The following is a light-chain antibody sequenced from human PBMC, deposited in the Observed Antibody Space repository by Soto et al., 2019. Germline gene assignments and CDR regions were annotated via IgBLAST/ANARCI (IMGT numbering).Light chain of an antibody. CDR1: QTIDSW. CDR2: KAS. J-gene: IGKJ1*01. Sequence: DVQMTQSPSTSSDCVGDGVIITCRASQTIDSWLAWYQQRPGKPPNLLIYKASTLASGVPSRFSGSGSETDFTLTISSLQPEDFATYYCQQSYSTPWTFGEGTKVDIK. V-gene: IGKV1-5*03. CDR3: QQSYSTPWT.